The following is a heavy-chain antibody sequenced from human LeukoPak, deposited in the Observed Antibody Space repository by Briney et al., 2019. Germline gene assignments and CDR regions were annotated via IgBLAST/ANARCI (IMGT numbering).Heavy chain of an antibody. CDR2: INHSGST. CDR3: ARLRGNWNACVFDI. J-gene: IGHJ3*02. Sequence: GSLRLSCAASGFTFSNHGMNWVRQPPGKGLEWIGEINHSGSTNYNSSLKSRVTISVDTSKNQFSLKLSSVTAADTAVYYCARLRGNWNACVFDIWGQGTMVTISS. D-gene: IGHD1-1*01. CDR1: GFTFSNHG. V-gene: IGHV4-34*01.